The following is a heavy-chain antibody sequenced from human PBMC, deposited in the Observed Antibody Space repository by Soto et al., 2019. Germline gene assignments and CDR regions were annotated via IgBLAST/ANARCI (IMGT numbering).Heavy chain of an antibody. CDR2: IWYDGSNK. D-gene: IGHD3-10*01. J-gene: IGHJ4*02. CDR1: GFTFSSYG. V-gene: IGHV3-33*01. CDR3: ARDGSGSYYIDY. Sequence: QVQLVESGGGVVQPGRSLRLSCAASGFTFSSYGMHWVRQAPGKGLEWVAVIWYDGSNKYYADSVKGRFTISRDNSKNTRYLQMNSLRAEDTAVYYCARDGSGSYYIDYWGQGTLVTVSS.